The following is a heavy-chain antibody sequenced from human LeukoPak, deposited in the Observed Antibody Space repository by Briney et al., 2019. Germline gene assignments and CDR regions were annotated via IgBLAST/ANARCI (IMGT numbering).Heavy chain of an antibody. CDR1: GFIFSNYA. Sequence: GGSLRLSCAASGFIFSNYAMHWVRQAPGKGLEWVAVISFDGSKKYFADSVKGRFTISRDNSKNALYFQMNSLRAEDTAVYYCVKEGLGTAALDSWGQGALVIVSS. CDR3: VKEGLGTAALDS. CDR2: ISFDGSKK. D-gene: IGHD2-2*01. V-gene: IGHV3-30-3*01. J-gene: IGHJ4*02.